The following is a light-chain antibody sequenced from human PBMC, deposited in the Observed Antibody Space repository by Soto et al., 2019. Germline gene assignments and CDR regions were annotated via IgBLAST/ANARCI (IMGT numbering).Light chain of an antibody. Sequence: EIVMTQSPATLSVSPGERATLSCRASQSISSDLAWYQQKPGQAPRLLIYGVSARATGLPGRFSGGGSGTEFTLTISSLQSEDFAIYYCLQYNQWPPMFTFGPGTKVDIK. CDR1: QSISSD. J-gene: IGKJ3*01. V-gene: IGKV3-15*01. CDR3: LQYNQWPPMFT. CDR2: GVS.